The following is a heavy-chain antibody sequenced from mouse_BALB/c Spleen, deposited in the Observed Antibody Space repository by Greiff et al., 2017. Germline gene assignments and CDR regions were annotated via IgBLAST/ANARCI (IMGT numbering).Heavy chain of an antibody. J-gene: IGHJ3*01. CDR3: ARGQYDGAWFAY. D-gene: IGHD2-14*01. V-gene: IGHV1-4*01. CDR1: GYTFTSYT. CDR2: INPSSGYT. Sequence: QVQLQQSGAELARPGASVKMSCKASGYTFTSYTMHWVKQRPGQGLEWIGYINPSSGYTNYNQKFKDKATLTADKSSSTAYMQLSSLTSEDSAVYYCARGQYDGAWFAYWGQGTLVTVSA.